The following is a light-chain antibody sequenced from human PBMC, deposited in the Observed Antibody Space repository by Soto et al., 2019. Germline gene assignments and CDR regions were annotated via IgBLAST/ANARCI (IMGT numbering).Light chain of an antibody. J-gene: IGKJ1*01. V-gene: IGKV4-1*01. CDR2: WAS. CDR1: QSVLYSSSNKNY. Sequence: DIVMTQSPDSLAVSLGERATINCRSSQSVLYSSSNKNYLAWYQQKPGQPPKLLIYWASTRESGVPDRFSGSGSRTDFTHTISSLQAEDVAVYYCQQYCSSPWTFGQGTQVEIK. CDR3: QQYCSSPWT.